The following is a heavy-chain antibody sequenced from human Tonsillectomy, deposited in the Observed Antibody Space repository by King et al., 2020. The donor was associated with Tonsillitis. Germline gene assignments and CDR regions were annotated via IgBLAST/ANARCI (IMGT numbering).Heavy chain of an antibody. D-gene: IGHD6-6*01. Sequence: QMQLQESGPGLVKPSETLSLTCTVSGGSIGTYFWNWIRQPPGKELEWIGYVFDSGSANYNPSLKSRVTISVDTSKNQVSLKLSSVTAADTAVYYCARRAARGYTYDYMDVWGKGTTVTVSS. J-gene: IGHJ6*03. V-gene: IGHV4-59*13. CDR3: ARRAARGYTYDYMDV. CDR1: GGSIGTYF. CDR2: VFDSGSA.